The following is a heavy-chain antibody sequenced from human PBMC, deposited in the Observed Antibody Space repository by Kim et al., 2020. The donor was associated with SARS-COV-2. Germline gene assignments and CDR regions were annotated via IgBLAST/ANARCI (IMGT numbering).Heavy chain of an antibody. CDR1: GFTFSDSA. J-gene: IGHJ4*02. V-gene: IGHV3-73*01. D-gene: IGHD1-26*01. CDR3: YAYYKDY. CDR2: IRSNTNKYAT. Sequence: GGSLRLSCAAFGFTFSDSAIHWVRQASGKGLEWVGRIRSNTNKYATAYAASVKGRFIISRDDSKNTAYLQMNSLQTEDTAVYYCYAYYKDYWGQGTLVT.